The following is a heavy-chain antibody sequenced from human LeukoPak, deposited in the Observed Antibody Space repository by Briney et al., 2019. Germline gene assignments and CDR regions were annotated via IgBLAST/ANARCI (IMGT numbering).Heavy chain of an antibody. Sequence: GRSLRLSCAASGFTSSSYAMHWVRQAPGKGLEWVAVISYDGSNKYYADSVKGRFTISRDNSKNTLYLQMNSLRAEDTAVYYCAKDADYGSGSYFPFDYWGQGTLVTVSS. D-gene: IGHD3-10*01. CDR1: GFTSSSYA. V-gene: IGHV3-30*18. CDR3: AKDADYGSGSYFPFDY. J-gene: IGHJ4*02. CDR2: ISYDGSNK.